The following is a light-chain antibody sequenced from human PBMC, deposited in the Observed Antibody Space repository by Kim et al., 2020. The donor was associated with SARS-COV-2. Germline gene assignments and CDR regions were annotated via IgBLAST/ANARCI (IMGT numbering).Light chain of an antibody. J-gene: IGKJ2*03. CDR1: QDIYNN. Sequence: LSASVGDRVTITCQASQDIYNNLNWYQQKAGKAPKLLIFDASNLDIGVPSRFSGSGSGTDFTFTISSLQPEDIATYYCQQYAKRISFGQGTKLEI. V-gene: IGKV1-33*01. CDR3: QQYAKRIS. CDR2: DAS.